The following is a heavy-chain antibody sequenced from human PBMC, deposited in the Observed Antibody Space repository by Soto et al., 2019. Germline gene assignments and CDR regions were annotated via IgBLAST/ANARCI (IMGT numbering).Heavy chain of an antibody. Sequence: PSETLSLTCTVSGDSIRSYYWSWIRQPPGKGLEWIRYISYTGSTHYNPSLKSRVTISADTSKNQFSLKLSSVTTADTALYYCAREGVAAPYYCIGMDVWAQGSTVTSP. V-gene: IGHV4-59*01. CDR3: AREGVAAPYYCIGMDV. CDR1: GDSIRSYY. J-gene: IGHJ6*02. CDR2: ISYTGST. D-gene: IGHD2-15*01.